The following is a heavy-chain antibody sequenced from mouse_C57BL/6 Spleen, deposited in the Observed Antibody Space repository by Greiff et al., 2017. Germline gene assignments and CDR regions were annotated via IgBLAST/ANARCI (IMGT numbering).Heavy chain of an antibody. CDR3: ARRDYYCSSYYFDY. CDR2: ISNGGGST. V-gene: IGHV5-12*01. Sequence: EVQVVESGGGLVQPGGSLKLSCAASGFTFSDYYMYWVRQTPEKRLEWVAYISNGGGSTYYPDTVKGRFTISRDNAKNSLYLQMSRLKSEYTAMYNCARRDYYCSSYYFDYWGQGTTLTVSS. J-gene: IGHJ2*01. D-gene: IGHD1-1*01. CDR1: GFTFSDYY.